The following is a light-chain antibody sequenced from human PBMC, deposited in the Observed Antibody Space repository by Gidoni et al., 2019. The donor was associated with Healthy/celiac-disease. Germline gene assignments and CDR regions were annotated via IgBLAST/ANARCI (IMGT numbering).Light chain of an antibody. CDR2: KAS. CDR1: QSISSW. V-gene: IGKV1-5*03. Sequence: DIQMTQSPSTLSASVGDRVTITCRASQSISSWLAWYQQKPGKAPKLLLYKASSLESGVPSRFSGSGSGTEFTLTISSLQPDDFATYYCQQYNSYPCSFXXXTKLEIK. J-gene: IGKJ2*04. CDR3: QQYNSYPCS.